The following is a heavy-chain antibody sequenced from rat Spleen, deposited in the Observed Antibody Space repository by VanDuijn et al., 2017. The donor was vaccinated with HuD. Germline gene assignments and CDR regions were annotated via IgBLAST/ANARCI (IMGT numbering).Heavy chain of an antibody. Sequence: EVQLVESGGGLVQPGRSLKLSCEASGFTFKNYWMTWIRQAPGKGLEWIASISNTGGTTNYPDSVKGRFTISRDNAKSTLYVQLNSLRSEDTATYFCTRGIYYGYNAFAYWGQGTLVTVSS. J-gene: IGHJ3*01. CDR2: ISNTGGTT. V-gene: IGHV5-31*01. D-gene: IGHD1-9*01. CDR3: TRGIYYGYNAFAY. CDR1: GFTFKNYW.